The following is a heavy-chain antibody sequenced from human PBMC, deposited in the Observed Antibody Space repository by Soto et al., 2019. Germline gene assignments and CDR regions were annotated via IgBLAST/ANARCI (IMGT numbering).Heavy chain of an antibody. J-gene: IGHJ1*01. D-gene: IGHD2-21*01. Sequence: QVQLVESGGGVVQPGRSLRLSCVASGFTFRSYAMQWVRQAPGKGLEWVALITYDGSTKYYADSVKGRFTISRDNSRDTLDLQMNSLTDEDTAIYYCARESLGYIVQYWGQGTLVSVSS. CDR2: ITYDGSTK. CDR1: GFTFRSYA. CDR3: ARESLGYIVQY. V-gene: IGHV3-30-3*01.